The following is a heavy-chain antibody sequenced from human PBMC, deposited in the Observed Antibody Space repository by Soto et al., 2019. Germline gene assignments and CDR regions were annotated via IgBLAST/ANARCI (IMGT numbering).Heavy chain of an antibody. CDR3: VMVDNYVTPTPQDV. CDR2: ISPYTGNT. Sequence: QVQLVQSGDEVKKPGASVKVSCKASGYIFVNYGIAWVRQAPGQGLEWMGWISPYTGNTHSATKVQGRLTMTTDTSTSTAYMDLGSLPSDDTAVYYCVMVDNYVTPTPQDVGGQGTTVTVSS. J-gene: IGHJ6*02. CDR1: GYIFVNYG. V-gene: IGHV1-18*01. D-gene: IGHD3-16*01.